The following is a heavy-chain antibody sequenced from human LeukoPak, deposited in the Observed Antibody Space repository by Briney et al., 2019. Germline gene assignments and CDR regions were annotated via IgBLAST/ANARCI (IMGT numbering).Heavy chain of an antibody. CDR2: INPSGNIA. Sequence: ASVKVSCKSSGYTFTRHYMHWVRQAPGQGLEWMGLINPSGNIAWSAQKFQGRVTMTRDTSISTAYMELSRLRSDDTAVYYCARVVKYYDILTGYSFRWFDPWGQGTLVTVSS. V-gene: IGHV1-2*06. D-gene: IGHD3-9*01. CDR1: GYTFTRHY. CDR3: ARVVKYYDILTGYSFRWFDP. J-gene: IGHJ5*02.